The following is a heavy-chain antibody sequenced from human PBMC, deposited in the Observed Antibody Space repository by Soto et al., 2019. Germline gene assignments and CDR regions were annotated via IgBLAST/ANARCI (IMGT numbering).Heavy chain of an antibody. V-gene: IGHV4-39*01. CDR1: GGSISSGTYY. Sequence: SETLSLTCTVSGGSISSGTYYWGWIRQPPGKGLEWIGSVHYSGSSYDNLSLKSRVTISVDTSKNQFSLRLRFVTAADTAVYYCAGQNYDSLAGSVDWFDPWGQGTLVTVSS. J-gene: IGHJ5*02. CDR2: VHYSGSS. CDR3: AGQNYDSLAGSVDWFDP. D-gene: IGHD3-9*01.